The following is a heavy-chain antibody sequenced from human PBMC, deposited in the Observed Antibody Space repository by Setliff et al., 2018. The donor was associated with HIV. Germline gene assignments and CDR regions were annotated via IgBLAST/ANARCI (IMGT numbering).Heavy chain of an antibody. CDR3: ARGGPESLPYTWDDEADTFDI. Sequence: GASVKVSCKAYAGTFNNYAISWVRQAPGQGLEWVGGIVPIVGVIRYAQKFQGRVTITTDASTTTASLELRSLRSDDTAVYYCARGGPESLPYTWDDEADTFDIWGQGTMVTVSS. CDR2: IVPIVGVI. D-gene: IGHD1-1*01. CDR1: AGTFNNYA. V-gene: IGHV1-69*05. J-gene: IGHJ3*02.